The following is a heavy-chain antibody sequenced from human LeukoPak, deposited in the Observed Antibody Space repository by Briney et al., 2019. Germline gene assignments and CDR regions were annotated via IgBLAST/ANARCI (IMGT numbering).Heavy chain of an antibody. CDR3: ARGSYYYGSGSYFLFDY. Sequence: GGSPRLSCAASGFTFSSYSMNWVRQAPGKGLEWVSSISSSSSYIYYADSVKGRFTISRDNAKNSLYLQMNSLRAEDTAVYYCARGSYYYGSGSYFLFDYWGQGTLVTVSS. J-gene: IGHJ4*02. CDR2: ISSSSSYI. V-gene: IGHV3-21*01. D-gene: IGHD3-10*01. CDR1: GFTFSSYS.